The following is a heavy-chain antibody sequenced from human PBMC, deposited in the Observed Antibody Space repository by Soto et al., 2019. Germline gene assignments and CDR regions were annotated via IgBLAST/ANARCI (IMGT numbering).Heavy chain of an antibody. CDR2: VSVSGERT. V-gene: IGHV3-23*01. CDR3: VGYCASSGCSTWTTDH. J-gene: IGHJ5*02. Sequence: PGGSLRLSCAASEFTFSTYAMNWVRQAPGKGLEWVSGVSVSGERTYYVDSAKGRFTISRDNSKNTMYLQMNSLRAEDTAVYYCVGYCASSGCSTWTTDHWGRGTVVTVSS. CDR1: EFTFSTYA. D-gene: IGHD2-15*01.